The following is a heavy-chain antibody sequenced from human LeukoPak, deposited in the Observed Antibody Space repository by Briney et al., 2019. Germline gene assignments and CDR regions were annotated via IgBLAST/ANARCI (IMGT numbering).Heavy chain of an antibody. Sequence: TSETLSLTCAVSGYSISSGYYWGWIRQPPGKGLEWIGSIYYSGSTYYNPSLKSRVTISVDTSKNQFSLKLSSVTAADTAVSYCARRGSGWYLDSPYGDYWGQGTLVTVSS. CDR3: ARRGSGWYLDSPYGDY. CDR2: IYYSGST. D-gene: IGHD6-19*01. J-gene: IGHJ4*02. V-gene: IGHV4-38-2*01. CDR1: GYSISSGYY.